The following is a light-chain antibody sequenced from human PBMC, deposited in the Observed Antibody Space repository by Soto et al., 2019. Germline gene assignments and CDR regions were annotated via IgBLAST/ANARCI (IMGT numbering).Light chain of an antibody. Sequence: QSVLTQPPSVSAAPGQKVTISCSGSSSNIAKNYVYWYQQLPGTAPKLLIFDNDKRPSGIPDRFSGSKSGTSATLGITGLQTGDEADYYCGTWDISLSVVFGGGTQLTVL. CDR1: SSNIAKNY. CDR3: GTWDISLSVV. V-gene: IGLV1-51*01. J-gene: IGLJ2*01. CDR2: DND.